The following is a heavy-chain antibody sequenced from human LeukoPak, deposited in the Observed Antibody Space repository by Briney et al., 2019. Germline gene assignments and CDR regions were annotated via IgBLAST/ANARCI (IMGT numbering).Heavy chain of an antibody. J-gene: IGHJ3*02. D-gene: IGHD3-10*01. Sequence: SETLSLTCSVSGGSITSSSYYWGWIRQPPEKGLEWIGSIYYTGGTYYSPSLKSRVTMSVDTSNNQFSLKLSSVTAADTAVYYCARAYYYGSGSYGFDIWGQGTMVTVSS. V-gene: IGHV4-39*07. CDR1: GGSITSSSYY. CDR2: IYYTGGT. CDR3: ARAYYYGSGSYGFDI.